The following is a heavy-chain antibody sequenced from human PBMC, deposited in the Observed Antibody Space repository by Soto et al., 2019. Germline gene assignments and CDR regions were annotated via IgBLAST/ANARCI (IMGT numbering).Heavy chain of an antibody. CDR2: IYHSGST. D-gene: IGHD4-17*01. CDR1: GGSISSGGYS. V-gene: IGHV4-30-2*01. Sequence: QLQLQESGSGLVKPSQTLSLTCAVSGGSISSGGYSWSWIRQPPGKGLEWIGYIYHSGSTYYNPSLKSPDTIPLHRSNNHCSLKLSSVTAAATAVYYCARGDYSVNYFDYWGQGTLVTVSS. J-gene: IGHJ4*02. CDR3: ARGDYSVNYFDY.